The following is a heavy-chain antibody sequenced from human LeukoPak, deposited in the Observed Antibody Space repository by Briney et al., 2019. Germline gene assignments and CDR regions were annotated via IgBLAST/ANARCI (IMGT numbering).Heavy chain of an antibody. Sequence: GGSLRLSCAASGFTFSSYWMDWVRQAPGKGLEWVSSISSSSSYIYYADSVKGRFTISRDNAKNSLYLQMNSLRAEDTAVYYCARDRSASPCFDYWGQGTLVTISS. CDR3: ARDRSASPCFDY. CDR1: GFTFSSYW. J-gene: IGHJ4*02. V-gene: IGHV3-21*01. CDR2: ISSSSSYI. D-gene: IGHD1-26*01.